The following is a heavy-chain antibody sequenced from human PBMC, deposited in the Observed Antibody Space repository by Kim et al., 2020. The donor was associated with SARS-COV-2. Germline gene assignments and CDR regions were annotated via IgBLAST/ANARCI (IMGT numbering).Heavy chain of an antibody. CDR3: ARDRDTAMVIGY. CDR1: GFTFSSYG. CDR2: IWYDGSNK. Sequence: VGSLRLSCAASGFTFSSYGMHWVRQAPGKGLEWVAVIWYDGSNKYYADSVKGRFTISRDNSKNTLYLQMNSLRAEDTAVYYCARDRDTAMVIGYWGQGTLVTVSS. J-gene: IGHJ4*02. D-gene: IGHD5-18*01. V-gene: IGHV3-33*01.